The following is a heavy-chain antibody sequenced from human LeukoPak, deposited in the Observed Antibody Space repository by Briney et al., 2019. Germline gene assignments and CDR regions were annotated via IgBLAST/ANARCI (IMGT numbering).Heavy chain of an antibody. CDR3: AKDYHRYSYGLD. CDR2: ISSSGSTT. Sequence: PGGSLRLSCAASGFTFSDYSMSWIRQAPGKGLEWVSYISSSGSTTYYADSVKGRSTISRDNAKNSLYLQMSSLRAEDTAVYYCAKDYHRYSYGLDWGQGTLVTVSS. V-gene: IGHV3-11*01. D-gene: IGHD5-18*01. J-gene: IGHJ4*02. CDR1: GFTFSDYS.